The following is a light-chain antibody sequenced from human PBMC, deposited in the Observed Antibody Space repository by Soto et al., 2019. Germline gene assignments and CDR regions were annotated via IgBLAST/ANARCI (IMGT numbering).Light chain of an antibody. CDR1: NSNVGSNT. CDR3: AAWDDSLNAVV. Sequence: QSVPTQPPSASGTPGPRVTISCSGSNSNVGSNTVDWYQQLPGTAPKLLIYHNNQRPSGVPDRLSGSKSGTSASLAISGLQSEDEADYYCAAWDDSLNAVVFGGGTKLTVL. CDR2: HNN. V-gene: IGLV1-44*01. J-gene: IGLJ2*01.